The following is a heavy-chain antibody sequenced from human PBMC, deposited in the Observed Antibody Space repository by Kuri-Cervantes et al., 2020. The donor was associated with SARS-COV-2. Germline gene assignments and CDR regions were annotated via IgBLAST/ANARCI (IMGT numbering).Heavy chain of an antibody. CDR1: GDSISTSNW. CDR2: IYHSGST. Sequence: GSLRLSCAVSGDSISTSNWWSWVRQPPGKGLEWSGEIYHSGSTSYNPSLKSRVTISVDRSKNQLSLRLRSMTAADTAVYYCATELPLTFWGQGTLVTVSS. CDR3: ATELPLTF. D-gene: IGHD1-7*01. V-gene: IGHV4-4*02. J-gene: IGHJ4*02.